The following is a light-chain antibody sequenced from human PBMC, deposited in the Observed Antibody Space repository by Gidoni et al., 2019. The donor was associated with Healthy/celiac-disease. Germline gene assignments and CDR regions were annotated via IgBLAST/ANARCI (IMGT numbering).Light chain of an antibody. CDR3: QQYGSSPLT. CDR1: QSVSSSY. V-gene: IGKV3-20*01. J-gene: IGKJ4*01. CDR2: GAS. Sequence: EIVLTQSPGTLSLSPGEGATLSCRASQSVSSSYLDWYQQKPGQAPRLLIYGASSRATGIPDRFSGSGSGTDFTLTISRLEPEDFAVYYCQQYGSSPLTFGGGTKVEIK.